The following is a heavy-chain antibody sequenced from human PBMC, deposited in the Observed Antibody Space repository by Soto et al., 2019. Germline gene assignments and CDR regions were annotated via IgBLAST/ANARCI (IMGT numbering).Heavy chain of an antibody. V-gene: IGHV4-59*01. CDR2: IYYSGST. Sequence: PSETLSLTCTVSGGSISSYYWSWIRQPPGKGLEWIGYIYYSGSTNYNPSLKSRVTISVDTSKNQFSLKLSSVTAAATAVYYCATVESDWLWAFDVWGQGTRVTVS. J-gene: IGHJ4*02. D-gene: IGHD2-21*01. CDR3: ATVESDWLWAFDV. CDR1: GGSISSYY.